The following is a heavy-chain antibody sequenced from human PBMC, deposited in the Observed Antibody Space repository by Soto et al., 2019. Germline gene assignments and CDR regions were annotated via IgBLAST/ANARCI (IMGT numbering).Heavy chain of an antibody. V-gene: IGHV3-30*04. CDR3: ARGYPYYYGSWNMYYLDS. Sequence: QVQLVESGGDVVQPGRSLRLSCAASGFTFSTNSMHWVRQAPGKGLEWVAIISYDGRDKYYADSVKGRFTISRDNSKNTLYLQMNSLRPEDTAMYFCARGYPYYYGSWNMYYLDSWGQGTLVTVSS. J-gene: IGHJ4*02. CDR1: GFTFSTNS. CDR2: ISYDGRDK. D-gene: IGHD3-10*01.